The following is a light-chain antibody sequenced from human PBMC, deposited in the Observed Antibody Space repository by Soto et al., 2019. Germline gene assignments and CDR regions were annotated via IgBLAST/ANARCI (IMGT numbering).Light chain of an antibody. V-gene: IGKV3-15*01. CDR1: QTVASN. J-gene: IGKJ2*01. Sequence: EIVMTQSPASLSVSPGDGATLSCRASQTVASNLAWYQQKPGQGPRLLIHGASTRAAGVPARFIGSGSGTDFTLTISSLQAEDFAVDYCQQYHNWPPQYTFGQGTKLQIK. CDR2: GAS. CDR3: QQYHNWPPQYT.